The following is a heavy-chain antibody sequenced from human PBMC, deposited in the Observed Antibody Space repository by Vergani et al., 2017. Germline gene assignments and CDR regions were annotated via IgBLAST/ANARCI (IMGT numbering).Heavy chain of an antibody. V-gene: IGHV3-9*01. CDR1: GFTFDDYA. Sequence: EVQLVESGGGLVQPGRSLRLSCAASGFTFDDYAMHWVRQAPGKGLEWVSGISWNSGSIGYADAVKGRFTISRDNAKNSLYLQMNSLRAEDTALYYCAKDGLLSLSKCGCDCFNWFDPWGQGTLVTVSS. CDR2: ISWNSGSI. D-gene: IGHD2-21*02. CDR3: AKDGLLSLSKCGCDCFNWFDP. J-gene: IGHJ5*02.